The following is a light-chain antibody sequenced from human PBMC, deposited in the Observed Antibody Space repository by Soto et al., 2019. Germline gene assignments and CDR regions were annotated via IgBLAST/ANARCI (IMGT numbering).Light chain of an antibody. Sequence: EIVRTQSPATLSVSTGERVTLSCRASQSVSNNLAWYQQQPGQAPRLLIYGASTTATGIPARFSGSGSGTEFTLTISSLQSEDFAVYYCQQYNKWPLTFGGGTKVDI. CDR3: QQYNKWPLT. J-gene: IGKJ4*01. CDR1: QSVSNN. V-gene: IGKV3-15*01. CDR2: GAS.